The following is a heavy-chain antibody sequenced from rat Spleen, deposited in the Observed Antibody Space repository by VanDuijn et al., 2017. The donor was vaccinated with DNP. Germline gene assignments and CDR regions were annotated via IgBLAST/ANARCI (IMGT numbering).Heavy chain of an antibody. D-gene: IGHD1-10*01. Sequence: EVQLVESGGGLVQPGRSLKLSCAASGFTFSDYYMAWVRQAPTKGLEWVAYIRYDGGGTYYGDSVKGRFTISRDNAKNTLYLQMNSLRSEDMATYYCASLITAGYFDYWGQGVMVTVSS. CDR1: GFTFSDYY. CDR2: IRYDGGGT. V-gene: IGHV5-22*01. J-gene: IGHJ2*01. CDR3: ASLITAGYFDY.